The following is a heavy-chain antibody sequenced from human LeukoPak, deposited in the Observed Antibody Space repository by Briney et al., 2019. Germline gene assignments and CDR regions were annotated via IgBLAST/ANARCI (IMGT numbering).Heavy chain of an antibody. Sequence: SETLSLTCAVSGYSISSGYYWGWIRQPPGKGLEWIGYIYYSGSTNYNPSLKSRVTISVDTSKNQFSLKLSSVTAADTAVYYCARDRRSGYYTGIGFDPWGQGTLVTVSS. D-gene: IGHD3-3*01. J-gene: IGHJ5*02. CDR3: ARDRRSGYYTGIGFDP. V-gene: IGHV4-61*01. CDR2: IYYSGST. CDR1: GYSISSGYY.